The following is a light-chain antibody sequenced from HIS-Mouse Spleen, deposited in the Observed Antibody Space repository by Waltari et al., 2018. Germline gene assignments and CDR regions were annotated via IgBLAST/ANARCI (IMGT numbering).Light chain of an antibody. J-gene: IGKJ1*01. CDR3: QQYGSSKWT. Sequence: EIVLTQSPGTLSLSPGERATLSCRASQRVSSSYLSWYQQKPGQAPRLLIHGASSRATGIPDRFSGSGSGTDFTLTISRLEPEDFAVYYCQQYGSSKWTFGQGTKVEIK. CDR1: QRVSSSY. V-gene: IGKV3-20*01. CDR2: GAS.